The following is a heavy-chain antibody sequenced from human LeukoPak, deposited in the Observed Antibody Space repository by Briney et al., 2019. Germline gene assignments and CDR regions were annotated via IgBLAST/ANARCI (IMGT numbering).Heavy chain of an antibody. CDR2: IIPIFGTA. V-gene: IGHV1-69*05. D-gene: IGHD6-13*01. Sequence: ASVKVSCKASGGTFSSYAISWVRQAPGQGLEWMGGIIPIFGTANYAQKFQGRVTITTDESTSTAYMELSSLRSEDTAVYYCARGVGYRAGIAAAGDYFDYWGQGTLVTVSS. CDR1: GGTFSSYA. J-gene: IGHJ4*02. CDR3: ARGVGYRAGIAAAGDYFDY.